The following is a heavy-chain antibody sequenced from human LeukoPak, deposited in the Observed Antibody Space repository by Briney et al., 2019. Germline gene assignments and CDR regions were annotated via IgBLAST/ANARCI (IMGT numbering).Heavy chain of an antibody. V-gene: IGHV1-24*01. D-gene: IGHD3-16*02. CDR3: ATDRLRLGELSSGDA. J-gene: IGHJ4*02. CDR1: GYTFTELS. CDR2: FDPEDGET. Sequence: ASVKVSCKVSGYTFTELSMHWVRQAPGKGLEWMGGFDPEDGETIYAQKFQGRVTMTEDTSTDTAYMELSSLRSEDTAVYYCATDRLRLGELSSGDAWGQGTLVTVSS.